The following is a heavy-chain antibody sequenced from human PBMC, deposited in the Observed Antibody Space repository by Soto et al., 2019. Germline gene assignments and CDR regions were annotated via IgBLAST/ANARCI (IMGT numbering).Heavy chain of an antibody. D-gene: IGHD3-16*01. CDR3: ARDPGMKRGGGYDYYSMDV. CDR1: GFTVSSNY. Sequence: EVQLVESGGGLIQPGGSLRLSCAASGFTVSSNYMSWVRQAPGKGLEWVSVIYSGGSTYYADSVKGRFTISRDNSKNTLYLQMNSLRAEDTAVYYCARDPGMKRGGGYDYYSMDVWGQGTTVTVSS. J-gene: IGHJ6*02. CDR2: IYSGGST. V-gene: IGHV3-53*01.